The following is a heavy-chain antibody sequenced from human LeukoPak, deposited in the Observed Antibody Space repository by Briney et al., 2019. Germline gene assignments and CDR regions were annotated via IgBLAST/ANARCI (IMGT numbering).Heavy chain of an antibody. CDR2: INSDGSST. V-gene: IGHV3-74*01. CDR3: AKDGLWFGSGYYYYMDV. J-gene: IGHJ6*03. D-gene: IGHD3-10*01. CDR1: GFTFSSYW. Sequence: QSGGSLRLSCAASGFTFSSYWMHWVRQAPGKGLVWVSRINSDGSSTSYADSVKGRFTISRDNAKNTLYLQMNSLRAEDTAVYYCAKDGLWFGSGYYYYMDVWGKGTTVTISS.